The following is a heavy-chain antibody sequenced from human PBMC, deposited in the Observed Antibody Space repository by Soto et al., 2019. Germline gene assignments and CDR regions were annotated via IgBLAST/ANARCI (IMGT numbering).Heavy chain of an antibody. V-gene: IGHV4-39*01. J-gene: IGHJ4*02. Sequence: SETLSLTCTVSGGSISSSSYYWGWIRQPPGKGLEWIGSIYYSGSTYYNPSLKSRVTISVDTSKNQFSLKLSSVTAADTAVYYCESQGVEMATIYHFDYWGQGTLVTVSS. CDR2: IYYSGST. CDR3: ESQGVEMATIYHFDY. CDR1: GGSISSSSYY. D-gene: IGHD5-12*01.